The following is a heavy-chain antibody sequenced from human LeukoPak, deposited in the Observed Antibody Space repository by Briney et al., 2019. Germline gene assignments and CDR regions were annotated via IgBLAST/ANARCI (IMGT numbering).Heavy chain of an antibody. V-gene: IGHV3-30*12. J-gene: IGHJ4*02. CDR2: IQYDGSNE. D-gene: IGHD3-22*01. CDR3: ARSRHSYDSTGFPHY. CDR1: GFTFSSYG. Sequence: GGSLRLSCAASGFTFSSYGMHWVRQAPGKGLEWVAYIQYDGSNEQYADSVKGRFSISRDNSKNSLYLQMNSLRAEDTALYYCARSRHSYDSTGFPHYWGQGTLVTVSS.